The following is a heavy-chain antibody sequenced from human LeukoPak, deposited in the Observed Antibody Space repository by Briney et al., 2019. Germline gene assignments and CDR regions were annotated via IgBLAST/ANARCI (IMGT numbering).Heavy chain of an antibody. CDR2: ISYDGSNK. D-gene: IGHD4-17*01. CDR1: GFAFSSYG. CDR3: AKDGPDYGDYVWGSYYFDY. J-gene: IGHJ4*02. Sequence: PGRSLRLSCAASGFAFSSYGMHWVRQAPGKGLEWVAVISYDGSNKYYADSVKGRFTISRDNSKNTLYLQMNSLRAEDTAVYYCAKDGPDYGDYVWGSYYFDYWGQGTLVTVSS. V-gene: IGHV3-30*18.